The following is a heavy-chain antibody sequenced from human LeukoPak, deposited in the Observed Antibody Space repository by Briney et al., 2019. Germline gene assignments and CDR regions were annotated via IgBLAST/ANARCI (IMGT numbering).Heavy chain of an antibody. CDR3: ARDRSYGSFDF. J-gene: IGHJ4*02. CDR1: GFTFDDHG. D-gene: IGHD5-18*01. CDR2: INWNGGST. V-gene: IGHV3-20*01. Sequence: GGSLRLSCEASGFTFDDHGMNWVRQAPGKGLEWVSGINWNGGSTFYADSVKGRFTISRDNAKNALYLQMNSLTAEDTALYHCARDRSYGSFDFWGQGTLVTVSS.